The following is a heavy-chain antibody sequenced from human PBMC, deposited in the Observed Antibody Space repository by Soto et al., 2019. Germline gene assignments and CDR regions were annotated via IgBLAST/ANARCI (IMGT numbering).Heavy chain of an antibody. CDR1: GYSFTSYW. Sequence: PGESLKISCKGSGYSFTSYWIGWVRQMPGKGLEWMGIIYPGDSDTRYSPSFQGQVTISADKSISTAYLQWSSLKASDTAMYYCARHSIEYSSSDAPRYYYGMDVWGQGTTVTVSS. D-gene: IGHD6-6*01. V-gene: IGHV5-51*01. J-gene: IGHJ6*02. CDR2: IYPGDSDT. CDR3: ARHSIEYSSSDAPRYYYGMDV.